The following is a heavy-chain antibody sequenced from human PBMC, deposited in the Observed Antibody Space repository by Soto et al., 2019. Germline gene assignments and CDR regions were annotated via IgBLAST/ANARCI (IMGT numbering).Heavy chain of an antibody. CDR3: ARGGYYDNVWGKLSDYGGNSEASDV. Sequence: QVQLVQSAAEVKKPGASVKVSCKASGYTFIRYGIAWVRQAPGQGLEWMGWISGYNDYTIYTQKLQGRVTMTTDTSSNTVYMELRSLGSDDTAVYYCARGGYYDNVWGKLSDYGGNSEASDVWGQGTMVTVSS. D-gene: IGHD3-16*01. CDR1: GYTFIRYG. J-gene: IGHJ3*01. V-gene: IGHV1-18*01. CDR2: ISGYNDYT.